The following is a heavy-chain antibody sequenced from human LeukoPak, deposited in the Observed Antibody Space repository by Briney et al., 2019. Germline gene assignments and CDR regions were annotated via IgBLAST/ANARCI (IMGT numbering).Heavy chain of an antibody. Sequence: PGGSLSLSRAASGFSLSTYWMSWVRQAPGKGVVSLSHMNGDGTSTIYADSVKGRFTISRENAKNTLYLQMNRLRAEDTAVYYCTRNWWGSLDYWGQGALITVSS. CDR1: GFSLSTYW. D-gene: IGHD2-21*01. J-gene: IGHJ4*02. CDR2: MNGDGTST. CDR3: TRNWWGSLDY. V-gene: IGHV3-74*01.